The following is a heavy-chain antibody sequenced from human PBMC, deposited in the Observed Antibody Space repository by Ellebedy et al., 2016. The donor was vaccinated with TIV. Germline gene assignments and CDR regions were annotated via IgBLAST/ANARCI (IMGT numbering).Heavy chain of an antibody. CDR1: GFTFSNYG. D-gene: IGHD2-2*01. J-gene: IGHJ4*02. V-gene: IGHV3-33*08. Sequence: GESLKISCAASGFTFSNYGIHWVRQAPGKGLEWVAVIWYDGRKKYYADSVKGRFSISRDNSKNTVYLQMNSLKTEDTAVYYCTTDSPPQVGYWGQGTLVTVSS. CDR2: IWYDGRKK. CDR3: TTDSPPQVGY.